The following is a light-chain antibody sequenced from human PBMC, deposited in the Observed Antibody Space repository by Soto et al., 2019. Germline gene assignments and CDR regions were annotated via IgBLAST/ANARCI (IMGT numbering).Light chain of an antibody. J-gene: IGKJ3*01. CDR1: QSVSSN. CDR2: GAS. V-gene: IGKV3-15*01. CDR3: QQYYDWPPEVT. Sequence: EIVMTQSPATLSVSPGERATLSCRASQSVSSNLAWYQQKPGQAPTLLIYGASARATGIPARFSGSGSGTEFTLTISSLQSEDFAVYFCQQYYDWPPEVTFGPGTKVDVK.